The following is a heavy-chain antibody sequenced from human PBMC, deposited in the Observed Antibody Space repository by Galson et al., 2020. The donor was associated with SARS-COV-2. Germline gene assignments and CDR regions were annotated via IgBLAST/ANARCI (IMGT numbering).Heavy chain of an antibody. J-gene: IGHJ6*02. CDR1: GFTFSSYS. Sequence: NSGGSLRLSCAASGFTFSSYSMNWVRQAPGKGLEWVSSISSSSSYIYYADSVKGRFTISRDNAKNSLYLQMNSLRAEDTAVYYCASGHLGSGSYYYYGMDVWGQGTTVTVSS. CDR3: ASGHLGSGSYYYYGMDV. D-gene: IGHD1-26*01. V-gene: IGHV3-21*01. CDR2: ISSSSSYI.